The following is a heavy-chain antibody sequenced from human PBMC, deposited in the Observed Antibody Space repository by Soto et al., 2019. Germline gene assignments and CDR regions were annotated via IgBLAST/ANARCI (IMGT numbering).Heavy chain of an antibody. CDR2: ISSSGST. J-gene: IGHJ4*02. D-gene: IGHD3-9*01. CDR3: AARNWFSFEY. V-gene: IGHV4-39*01. CDR1: GGSISSSSYY. Sequence: QLQLQESGPGLVKPSETLSLTCTVSGGSISSSSYYWGWIRQPPGKGLEWIGSISSSGSTYYKPSLKRRVATSVDTSTTQFSIKLPSVTAADTAVHYCAARNWFSFEYWGQGTLVTVSS.